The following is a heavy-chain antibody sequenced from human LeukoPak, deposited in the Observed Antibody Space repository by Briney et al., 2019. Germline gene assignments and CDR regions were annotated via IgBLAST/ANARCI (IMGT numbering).Heavy chain of an antibody. D-gene: IGHD5-12*01. Sequence: PGGSLRLSCAASGFTFSENNVHWVRQAPGKGLEWVALLSNDGNNYAYADSVKGRFTLSGDKSKTTLYLQINSLKAEDTAVYYCARDRSGFYSVDYWGQGTLVTVSS. CDR3: ARDRSGFYSVDY. CDR2: LSNDGNNY. CDR1: GFTFSENN. J-gene: IGHJ4*02. V-gene: IGHV3-30-3*01.